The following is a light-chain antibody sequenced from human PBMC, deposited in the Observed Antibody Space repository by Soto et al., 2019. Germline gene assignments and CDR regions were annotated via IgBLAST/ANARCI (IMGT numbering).Light chain of an antibody. J-gene: IGKJ5*01. Sequence: DIQLTQSPSFLSASVGDRVTITCRASQDISSFLAWYQQKPGKAPNLLIHTASTLQSGVPSRFSGSGSGTEFSLTISSLQHEDFATYYCQQRTGYPITFGQGTRREI. CDR3: QQRTGYPIT. CDR2: TAS. V-gene: IGKV1-9*01. CDR1: QDISSF.